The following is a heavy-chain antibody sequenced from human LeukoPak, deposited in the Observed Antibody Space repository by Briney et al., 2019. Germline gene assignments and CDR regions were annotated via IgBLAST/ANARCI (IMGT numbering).Heavy chain of an antibody. CDR1: GFTFSSYS. D-gene: IGHD6-19*01. J-gene: IGHJ5*02. Sequence: GGSLRLSCAASGFTFSSYSMNWVRQAPGKGLEWVSYISSSSSTIYYADSVKGRFTISRDNAKNSLYLHMNSLRVDDTAVYFCARDATVASSPNWFDPWGQGTLVTVSS. CDR2: ISSSSSTI. V-gene: IGHV3-48*01. CDR3: ARDATVASSPNWFDP.